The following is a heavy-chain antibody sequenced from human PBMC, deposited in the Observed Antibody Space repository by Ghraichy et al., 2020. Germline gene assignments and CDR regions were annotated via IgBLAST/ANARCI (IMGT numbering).Heavy chain of an antibody. D-gene: IGHD4-23*01. V-gene: IGHV3-48*02. CDR2: ITSSGRFI. J-gene: IGHJ6*02. CDR3: ARGSTVVRFYYYDGMDV. CDR1: GFTFSGYS. Sequence: SLNISCVGSGFTFSGYSMNWVRQSPGKGLEWVAYITSSGRFISYADSVKGRFTISRDNAQNSLYLQMNSLRDEDTALYFCARGSTVVRFYYYDGMDVWGQGTTVTVSS.